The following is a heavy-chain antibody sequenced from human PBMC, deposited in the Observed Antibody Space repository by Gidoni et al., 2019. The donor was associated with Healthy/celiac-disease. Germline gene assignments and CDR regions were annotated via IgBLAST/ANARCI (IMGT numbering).Heavy chain of an antibody. D-gene: IGHD3-10*01. CDR2: IYYSGST. CDR1: GGSISSSSYY. V-gene: IGHV4-39*01. CDR3: ARHVVPFGLWQFASGSYILWFDP. Sequence: QLQLQESGPGLVKPSETLSLTCTVSGGSISSSSYYWGWIRQPPGKGLEWIGSIYYSGSTYYNPSLKSRVTISVDTSKNQFSLKLSSVTAADTAVYYCARHVVPFGLWQFASGSYILWFDPWGQGTLVTVSS. J-gene: IGHJ5*02.